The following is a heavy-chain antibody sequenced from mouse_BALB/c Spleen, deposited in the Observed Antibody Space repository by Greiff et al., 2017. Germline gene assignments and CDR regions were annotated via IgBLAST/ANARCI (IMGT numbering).Heavy chain of an antibody. CDR3: ARSSAYYRDPPSV. CDR1: GYTFTDYY. CDR2: INPNNGDT. Sequence: EVQLQQSGPELVKPGASVKMSCKASGYTFTDYYMKWVKQSYGKSLEWIGDINPNNGDTFYNQKFKGKATLTVDKSSSTAYMQLNSLTSEDSAVYYCARSSAYYRDPPSVWGQGTLVTVSA. J-gene: IGHJ3*02. V-gene: IGHV1-26*01. D-gene: IGHD2-14*01.